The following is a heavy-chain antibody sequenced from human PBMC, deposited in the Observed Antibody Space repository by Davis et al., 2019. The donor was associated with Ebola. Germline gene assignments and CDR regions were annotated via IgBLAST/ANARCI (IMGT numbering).Heavy chain of an antibody. D-gene: IGHD2-15*01. V-gene: IGHV3-7*01. CDR2: IKQDGSEK. Sequence: GGSLRLSCAASGFTFTDYWMSWVRQVPGKGLEWVANIKQDGSEKYYVDSVKGRFTISRDNAKNSLYLQMNSLRAEDTAVYFCVSAGWDHWGQGTLVTVSS. CDR3: VSAGWDH. CDR1: GFTFTDYW. J-gene: IGHJ4*02.